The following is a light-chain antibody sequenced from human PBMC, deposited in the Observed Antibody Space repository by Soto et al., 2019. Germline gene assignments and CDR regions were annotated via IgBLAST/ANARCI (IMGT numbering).Light chain of an antibody. V-gene: IGKV3D-20*02. CDR3: QQRSNWPRT. CDR1: QSVISTY. CDR2: DVS. J-gene: IGKJ1*01. Sequence: EIVLTQSPGTLSLSPVERATLSCRASQSVISTYLAWYQQKPGQAPRLLIYDVSNRATDIPARFSGSGSGTDFTLTISSLEPEDLAVYYCQQRSNWPRTFGQGTKVDIK.